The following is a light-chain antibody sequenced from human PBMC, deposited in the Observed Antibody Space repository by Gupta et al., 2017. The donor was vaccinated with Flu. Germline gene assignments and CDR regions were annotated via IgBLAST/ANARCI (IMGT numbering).Light chain of an antibody. CDR3: GTWDSSLAAVV. CDR1: SIIGKNY. J-gene: IGLJ2*01. Sequence: SIIGKNYISWYQQHQGTAPKLIMYVSDKRPSCSPDRFSGSKSGTSATLGITGLQTGDEDDYYCGTWDSSLAAVVFGGGTKLTVL. V-gene: IGLV1-51*02. CDR2: VSD.